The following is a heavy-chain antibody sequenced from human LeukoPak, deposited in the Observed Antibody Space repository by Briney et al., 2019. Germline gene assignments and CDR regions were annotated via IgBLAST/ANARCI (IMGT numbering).Heavy chain of an antibody. CDR3: ARALPGDGDLFFDY. CDR2: IIPIFGTA. CDR1: GGTFSSYA. V-gene: IGHV1-69*05. J-gene: IGHJ4*02. Sequence: VASVKVSCKASGGTFSSYAICWVRQAPGQGLEWMGGIIPIFGTANYAQKFQGRVTITTDESTSTAYMELSSLRSEDTAVYYCARALPGDGDLFFDYWGQGTLVTVSS. D-gene: IGHD4-17*01.